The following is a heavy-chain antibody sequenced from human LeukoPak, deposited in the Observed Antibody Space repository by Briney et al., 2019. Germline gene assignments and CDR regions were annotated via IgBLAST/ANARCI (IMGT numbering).Heavy chain of an antibody. CDR3: ARDQGERRHYYYGMDV. CDR1: GFTLNNYE. D-gene: IGHD1-1*01. J-gene: IGHJ6*02. V-gene: IGHV3-48*03. CDR2: INSGGETR. Sequence: GGSLRLSCAASGFTLNNYEMNWVRQAPGKGLEWVSYINSGGETRYYADSVKGRFTISRDNADNSLSLQMNSLRAEDTAVYYCARDQGERRHYYYGMDVWGQGTTVTVYS.